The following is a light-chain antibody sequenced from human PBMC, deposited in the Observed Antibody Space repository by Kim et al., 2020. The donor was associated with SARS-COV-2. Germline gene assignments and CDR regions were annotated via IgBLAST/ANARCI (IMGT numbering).Light chain of an antibody. CDR1: SSNNGTNT. CDR2: SNN. Sequence: GQRVTISCSGSSSNNGTNTVNWYQQLPGTAPKLLIYSNNQRPSGVPDRFSGSKSGTPASLAISGLQSEDEADYYCAAWDDSLNGVVFGGGTQLTVL. J-gene: IGLJ2*01. CDR3: AAWDDSLNGVV. V-gene: IGLV1-44*01.